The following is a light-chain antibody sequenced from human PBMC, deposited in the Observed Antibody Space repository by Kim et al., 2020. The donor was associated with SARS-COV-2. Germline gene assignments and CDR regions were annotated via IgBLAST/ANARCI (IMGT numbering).Light chain of an antibody. CDR3: KQPST. CDR1: QSVSSY. V-gene: IGKV3-11*01. J-gene: IGKJ1*01. CDR2: DAS. Sequence: EIVLTQSPATLSLSPGERATLSCRASQSVSSYLAWYQQKPGQAPRLLIYDASNRATGIPARFSGSGSGTDFTLTISSLELEDFAVYYCKQPSTFGKGTKVDIK.